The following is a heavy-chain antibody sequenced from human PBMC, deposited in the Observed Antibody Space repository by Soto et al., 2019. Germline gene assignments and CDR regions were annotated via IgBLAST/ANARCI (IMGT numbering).Heavy chain of an antibody. Sequence: ASVKVSCKASGYTFTDYDINWVRQATGQGLEWMGWMNPSNGNTGYAQKFQGRVTMTRDTSISTAYMELSSLTSADTAVYYCARLVRDQITNIDYWGQGALVTVSS. V-gene: IGHV1-8*01. J-gene: IGHJ4*02. CDR2: MNPSNGNT. CDR3: ARLVRDQITNIDY. CDR1: GYTFTDYD. D-gene: IGHD3-10*01.